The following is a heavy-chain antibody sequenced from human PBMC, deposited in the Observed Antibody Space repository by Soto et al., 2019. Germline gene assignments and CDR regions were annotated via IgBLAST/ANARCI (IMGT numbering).Heavy chain of an antibody. CDR3: AKDLKSAARDYDFWSGYYKAPGY. D-gene: IGHD3-3*01. CDR2: ISYDGSNK. CDR1: GFTFSSYG. V-gene: IGHV3-30*18. J-gene: IGHJ4*02. Sequence: LRLSCAASGFTFSSYGMHWVRQAPGKGLEWVAVISYDGSNKYYADSVKGRFTISRDNSKNTLYLQMNSLRAEDTAVYYCAKDLKSAARDYDFWSGYYKAPGYWGQGTLVTVSS.